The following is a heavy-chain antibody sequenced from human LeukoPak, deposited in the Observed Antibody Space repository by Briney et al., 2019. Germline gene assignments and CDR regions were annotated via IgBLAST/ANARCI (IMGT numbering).Heavy chain of an antibody. CDR3: ARAREVLRFLGV. CDR2: INHSGST. D-gene: IGHD3-3*01. Sequence: SETLSLTCAVYGGSFIGNYWSWIRQPPGKGLEWIGEINHSGSTNYNPSLKSRVTISVDTSKNQFSLKLSSVTAADTAVYYCARAREVLRFLGVWGKGTTVTVSS. V-gene: IGHV4-34*01. CDR1: GGSFIGNY. J-gene: IGHJ6*04.